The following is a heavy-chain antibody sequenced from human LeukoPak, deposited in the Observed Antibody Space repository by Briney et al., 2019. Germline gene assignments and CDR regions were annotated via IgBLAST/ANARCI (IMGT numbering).Heavy chain of an antibody. CDR2: ISGSGGTT. J-gene: IGHJ4*02. CDR3: ARHPSSSGLYYFDY. CDR1: GFXFSSYA. V-gene: IGHV3-23*01. D-gene: IGHD6-19*01. Sequence: PGGSLRLSCAASGFXFSSYAISWVRQAPGKGLEWVSGISGSGGTTHYADSVKGRLIISRDNSKNTLYMQMNSLRADDTAFYYCARHPSSSGLYYFDYWGQGTLVTVSS.